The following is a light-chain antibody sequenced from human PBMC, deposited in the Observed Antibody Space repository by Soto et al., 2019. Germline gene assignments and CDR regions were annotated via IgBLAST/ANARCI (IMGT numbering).Light chain of an antibody. CDR3: QQYNSYPWT. V-gene: IGKV1-5*01. Sequence: GDRVTITCRASQSISSWLAWYQQKPGKAPKLLIYDASSLESGVPSRFSGSGSGTEFTLTISSLQPDDFATYYCQQYNSYPWTFGQGTRVDIK. J-gene: IGKJ1*01. CDR1: QSISSW. CDR2: DAS.